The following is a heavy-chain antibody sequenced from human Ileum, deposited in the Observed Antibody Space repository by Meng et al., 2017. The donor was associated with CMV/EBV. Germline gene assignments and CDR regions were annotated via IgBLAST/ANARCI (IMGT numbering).Heavy chain of an antibody. CDR3: TRGRVGDWGFDF. V-gene: IGHV4-34*02. J-gene: IGHJ4*02. Sequence: QVQLPPGGAGLLKPSETLSLTCGVNGGSFSSFSWTWIRQPPGKGPEWIGDINHRGTTNYSPSLKSRVTISIDTSKKQFSLRLSSLTAADTAVYYCTRGRVGDWGFDFWGQGTLVTVSS. CDR1: GGSFSSFS. CDR2: INHRGTT. D-gene: IGHD1-26*01.